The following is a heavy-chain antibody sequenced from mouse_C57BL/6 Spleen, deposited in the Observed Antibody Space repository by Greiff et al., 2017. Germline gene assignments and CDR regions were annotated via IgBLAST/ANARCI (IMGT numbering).Heavy chain of an antibody. J-gene: IGHJ1*03. V-gene: IGHV1-53*01. CDR3: ARFYGYDGGYFDV. Sequence: QVQLQQPGTELVKPGASVKLSCKASGYTFTSYWMHWVKQRPGQGLEWIGNINPRNGGTNYNEKFKSNATLTVDKSSSTAYMQLSSLTSEDAAVYYCARFYGYDGGYFDVWGTGTTVTVSS. CDR1: GYTFTSYW. CDR2: INPRNGGT. D-gene: IGHD2-2*01.